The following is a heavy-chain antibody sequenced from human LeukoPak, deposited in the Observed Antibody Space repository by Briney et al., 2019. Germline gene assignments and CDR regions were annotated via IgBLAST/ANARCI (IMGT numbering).Heavy chain of an antibody. J-gene: IGHJ1*01. CDR2: IIPILGIA. CDR3: ARAYDSSGYYYDSEYFQH. CDR1: VGTFSSYA. D-gene: IGHD3-22*01. Sequence: SVKVSCKASVGTFSSYAISWVRQAPGQGLEWMGRIIPILGIANYAQKFQGRVTITADKSTSTAYMELSSLRSEDTAVYYCARAYDSSGYYYDSEYFQHWGQGTLVTVSS. V-gene: IGHV1-69*04.